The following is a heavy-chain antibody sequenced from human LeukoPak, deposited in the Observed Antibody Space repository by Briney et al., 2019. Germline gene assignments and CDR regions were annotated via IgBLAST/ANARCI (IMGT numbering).Heavy chain of an antibody. V-gene: IGHV4-34*01. J-gene: IGHJ4*02. Sequence: PSETLSLTCAVYGGSFSGYYWSWIRQPPGKGLEWIGEINHSGSTNYNPSLKSRVTISVDTSKNQFSLKLSSVTAADTAVYYCASRGRYFDWSLDYRGQGTLVTVSS. D-gene: IGHD3-9*01. CDR2: INHSGST. CDR1: GGSFSGYY. CDR3: ASRGRYFDWSLDY.